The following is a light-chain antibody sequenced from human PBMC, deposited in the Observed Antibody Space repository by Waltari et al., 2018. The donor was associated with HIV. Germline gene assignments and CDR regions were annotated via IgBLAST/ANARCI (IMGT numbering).Light chain of an antibody. CDR3: QSYDTSLSVNYV. J-gene: IGLJ1*01. V-gene: IGLV1-40*01. CDR1: RTNIGAGHD. CDR2: SNI. Sequence: QSVLTQPPSVSGALGQRVTISCTGSRTNIGAGHDVHWYQQLPGTAPKLLIYSNIIRPSGFPGRFAASKAGTSASLAITGLRPEYEAYYYCQSYDTSLSVNYVFGTGTKVTVL.